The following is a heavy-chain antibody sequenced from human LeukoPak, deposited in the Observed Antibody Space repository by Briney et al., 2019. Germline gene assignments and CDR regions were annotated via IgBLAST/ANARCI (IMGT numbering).Heavy chain of an antibody. Sequence: GGSLRLSCAASGFTVSSYAMSWVRQPPGKGLEWVSLISGNGGSTYYADSVKGRFTISRDNSKNTLYLQMNSLRAEDTAVYYCAKRPGGSYYAWGQGTLVTVS. V-gene: IGHV3-23*01. CDR3: AKRPGGSYYA. CDR2: ISGNGGST. CDR1: GFTVSSYA. D-gene: IGHD1-26*01. J-gene: IGHJ5*02.